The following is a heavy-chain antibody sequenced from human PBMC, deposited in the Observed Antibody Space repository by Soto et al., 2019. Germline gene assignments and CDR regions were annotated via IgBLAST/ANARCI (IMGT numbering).Heavy chain of an antibody. V-gene: IGHV3-48*03. J-gene: IGHJ3*02. CDR2: ISSSGSTT. Sequence: EVQLVESGGGLVQPGGSLRLSCAASGFTFSSYEMNWVRLAPGKGLEWVSYISSSGSTTNYAEPVKGRFTISRDNAKNSLYLQMNSLRAEDTALYYCATRSGGGGAFDIWGQGTMVTVSS. D-gene: IGHD3-10*01. CDR1: GFTFSSYE. CDR3: ATRSGGGGAFDI.